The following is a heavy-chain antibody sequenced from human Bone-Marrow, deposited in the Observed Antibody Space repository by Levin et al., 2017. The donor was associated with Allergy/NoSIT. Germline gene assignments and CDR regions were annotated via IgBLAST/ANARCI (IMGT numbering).Heavy chain of an antibody. CDR2: INHSGST. CDR3: ARGAPLLFGVLREYDYYGMDV. CDR1: GGSFSGSY. Sequence: SETLSLTCAVYGGSFSGSYWSWIRQPPGKGLEWIGEINHSGSTNYNPSLKSRVTISVDTSKNQFSLKLSSVTAADTAMYYCARGAPLLFGVLREYDYYGMDVWVQGTTVTVSS. D-gene: IGHD3-3*01. J-gene: IGHJ6*02. V-gene: IGHV4-34*01.